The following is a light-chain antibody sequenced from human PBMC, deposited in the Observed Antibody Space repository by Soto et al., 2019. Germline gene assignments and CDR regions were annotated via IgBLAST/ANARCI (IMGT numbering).Light chain of an antibody. CDR2: DAS. J-gene: IGKJ1*01. CDR3: QQYNSYPWT. CDR1: QSVSSC. V-gene: IGKV1-5*01. Sequence: QMTQSPSTLSASVGDRVTITCRASQSVSSCVAWYQQKPGKAPKLLIYDASSLESGIPSRLSGSGSGTEFTLTISSLQPDDFAAYHCQQYNSYPWTFGQGTKVDIK.